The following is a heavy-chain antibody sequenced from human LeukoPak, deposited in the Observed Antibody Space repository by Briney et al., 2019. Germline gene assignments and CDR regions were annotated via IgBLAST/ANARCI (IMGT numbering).Heavy chain of an antibody. D-gene: IGHD3-22*01. V-gene: IGHV4-4*07. CDR1: DGSITNSW. CDR2: IQATGTT. CDR3: ARIFDRDV. J-gene: IGHJ3*01. Sequence: SETLSLTCTVSDGSITNSWWSWIQHSAGRGMQWIGRIQATGTTNYNPSLKSRVSMSLDMSTKQFFLTLSAVSVADTATYYCARIFDRDVWGQGALVTVSP.